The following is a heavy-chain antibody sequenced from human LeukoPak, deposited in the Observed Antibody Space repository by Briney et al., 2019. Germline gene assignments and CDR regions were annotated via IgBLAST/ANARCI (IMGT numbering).Heavy chain of an antibody. CDR2: IYYSAST. D-gene: IGHD3-22*01. Sequence: PSETLSLTCTVSGGSISSGDYYWSWIRQPPGKGLEWIGYIYYSASTYYNPSLKSRVTISVDTSKNQFSLKLSSVTAADTAVYYCALTSLYLDDYYDSSRGYGMDVWGQGTTVTVSS. J-gene: IGHJ6*02. V-gene: IGHV4-30-4*01. CDR1: GGSISSGDYY. CDR3: ALTSLYLDDYYDSSRGYGMDV.